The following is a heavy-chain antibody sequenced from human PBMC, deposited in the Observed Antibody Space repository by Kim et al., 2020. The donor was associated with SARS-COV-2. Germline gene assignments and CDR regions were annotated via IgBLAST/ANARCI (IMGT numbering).Heavy chain of an antibody. V-gene: IGHV4-34*01. Sequence: SETLSLTCAVYGGSFSGYYWSWIRQPPGKGLEWIGEINHSGSTNYNPSLKSRVTISVDTSKNQFSLKLSSVTAADTAVYYCARGFSGYCSGGSCYPFDYWGQGTLVTVSS. CDR2: INHSGST. D-gene: IGHD2-15*01. J-gene: IGHJ4*02. CDR3: ARGFSGYCSGGSCYPFDY. CDR1: GGSFSGYY.